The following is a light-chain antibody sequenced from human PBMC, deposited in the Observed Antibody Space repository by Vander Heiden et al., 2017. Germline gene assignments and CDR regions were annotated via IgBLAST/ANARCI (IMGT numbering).Light chain of an antibody. CDR1: QSVSSSY. J-gene: IGKJ3*01. Sequence: EIVLPQSPGTLSLSPGERATLSCRASQSVSSSYLAWYQQKPGQAPRLLIYGASSRATGIPDRFSGSGSGTDFTLTISRLEPEDFAVYYCQHLRTFGPGTKVDIK. CDR3: QHLRT. CDR2: GAS. V-gene: IGKV3-20*01.